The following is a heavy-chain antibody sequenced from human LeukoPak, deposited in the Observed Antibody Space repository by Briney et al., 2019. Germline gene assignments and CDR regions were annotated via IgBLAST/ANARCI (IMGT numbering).Heavy chain of an antibody. Sequence: ASVKVSCKASGYTFTGYYMHWVRQAPGQGLEWMGWINPNSGGTNYAQKFQGRVTMTRDTSISTAYMELSRLRSDDTAVYYCAILSGDYYYYYMDVWGKGTTVTVSS. D-gene: IGHD5-12*01. CDR1: GYTFTGYY. CDR3: AILSGDYYYYYMDV. CDR2: INPNSGGT. J-gene: IGHJ6*03. V-gene: IGHV1-2*02.